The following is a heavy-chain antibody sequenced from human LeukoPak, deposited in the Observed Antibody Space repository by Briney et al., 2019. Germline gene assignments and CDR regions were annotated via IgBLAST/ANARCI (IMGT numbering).Heavy chain of an antibody. CDR1: GFTFDDYT. D-gene: IGHD5-18*01. CDR3: AKGSIHLWSHFDY. V-gene: IGHV3-43*01. Sequence: PGGSLRLSCAASGFTFDDYTMHWVRHAPGKGLEWVSLISWDGGSTYYTDSVKGRFTISRDNSKNSLYLQMNSLRTEDTALYYCAKGSIHLWSHFDYWGQGTLVTVSS. CDR2: ISWDGGST. J-gene: IGHJ4*02.